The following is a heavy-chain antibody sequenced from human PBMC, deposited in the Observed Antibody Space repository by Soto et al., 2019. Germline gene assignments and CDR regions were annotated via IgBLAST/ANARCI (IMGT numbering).Heavy chain of an antibody. CDR2: IYYSGST. V-gene: IGHV4-31*03. CDR3: ARVGTTVTTRED. D-gene: IGHD4-4*01. Sequence: SETLSLTCTVSGGSISSGGYYWSWIRQHPGKGLEWIGYIYYSGSTYYNPSLKSRVTISVDTSKNQFSLKLSSVTAADTAVYYCARVGTTVTTREDWGQGTLVTVSS. J-gene: IGHJ4*02. CDR1: GGSISSGGYY.